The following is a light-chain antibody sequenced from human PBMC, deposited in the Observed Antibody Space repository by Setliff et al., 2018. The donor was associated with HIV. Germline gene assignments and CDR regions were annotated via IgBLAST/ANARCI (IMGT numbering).Light chain of an antibody. CDR3: QVWDSSSDHVI. CDR2: YDS. J-gene: IGLJ2*01. CDR1: NIGSKG. V-gene: IGLV3-21*04. Sequence: SYELTQPPSVSVAPGKTARITCGGNNIGSKGVHWYQQKPGQAPVLVIYYDSDRPSGIPERFSGSNSGNTATLTISRVDAGDEADYYCQVWDSSSDHVIFGGGTQLTVL.